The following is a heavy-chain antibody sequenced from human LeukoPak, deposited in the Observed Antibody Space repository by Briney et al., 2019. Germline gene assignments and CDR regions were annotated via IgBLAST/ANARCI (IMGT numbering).Heavy chain of an antibody. CDR3: TRARWELVTADNYYYYYMDV. V-gene: IGHV3-49*04. D-gene: IGHD1-26*01. CDR2: IRSKAYGGTT. Sequence: GGSLRLSCTASGFTFGDYAMSWVRQAPGKGLEWVGFIRSKAYGGTTEYAASVKGRFTISRDDSKSIAYLQMNSLKTEDTAVYYCTRARWELVTADNYYYYYMDVWGKGTTVTVSS. J-gene: IGHJ6*03. CDR1: GFTFGDYA.